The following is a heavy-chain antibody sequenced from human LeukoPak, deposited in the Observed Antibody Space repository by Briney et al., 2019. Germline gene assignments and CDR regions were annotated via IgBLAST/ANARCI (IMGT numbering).Heavy chain of an antibody. CDR2: VYYGRSP. CDR1: GDSISRSTYY. D-gene: IGHD6-25*01. Sequence: PSETLSLTCTVSGDSISRSTYYWAWIRQPPEKGLEWIGSVYYGRSPYFNPSLESRATISVDTSKNHFSLKMSSVTAADTAVYYCAGSSGTGTFSYWGQGTLVTVSS. V-gene: IGHV4-39*02. J-gene: IGHJ4*02. CDR3: AGSSGTGTFSY.